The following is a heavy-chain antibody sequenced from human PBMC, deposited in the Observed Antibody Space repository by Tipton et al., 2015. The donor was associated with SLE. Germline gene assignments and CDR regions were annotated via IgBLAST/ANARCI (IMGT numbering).Heavy chain of an antibody. CDR1: GLPLYDCT. V-gene: IGHV3-43*01. J-gene: IGHJ5*01. CDR2: ITGDGSTI. D-gene: IGHD4-17*01. Sequence: SLRLSCVVSGLPLYDCTMHWVRQTPGKGLEWVSLITGDGSTIYYGGSVEGRFTISRDNSKNSLYLQMHSLRPEDSALYYCVKDRLSGDYVFDSWGQVTLVTVSS. CDR3: VKDRLSGDYVFDS.